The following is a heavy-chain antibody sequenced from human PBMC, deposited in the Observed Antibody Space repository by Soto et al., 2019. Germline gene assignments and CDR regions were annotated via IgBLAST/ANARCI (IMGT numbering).Heavy chain of an antibody. J-gene: IGHJ6*02. Sequence: PSETLSLTCTVSGGSISMYYWSWIRQPPGKGLEWIGYLYNTGSTIYNPSLESRVTISVDTSKNQFSLNLNSVTAADTAVYYCARDLWGYCGTDCYPLDVWGPGTTVTVSS. CDR3: ARDLWGYCGTDCYPLDV. CDR2: LYNTGST. D-gene: IGHD2-21*02. V-gene: IGHV4-59*13. CDR1: GGSISMYY.